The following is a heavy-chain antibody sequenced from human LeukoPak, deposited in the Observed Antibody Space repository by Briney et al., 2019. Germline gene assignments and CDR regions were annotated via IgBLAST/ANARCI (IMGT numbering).Heavy chain of an antibody. D-gene: IGHD3-10*01. J-gene: IGHJ4*02. CDR3: ARDYGSGYYFDD. V-gene: IGHV3-21*01. CDR1: GFTFSSYS. Sequence: PGGSLRLSCAASGFTFSSYSMSWGRQAPGKGLEWISSISSSGSYIYYADSVKGRFTISRANAKNSFYLKINLLRAGAQALYSGARDYGSGYYFDDWGQGTLATVSS. CDR2: ISSSGSYI.